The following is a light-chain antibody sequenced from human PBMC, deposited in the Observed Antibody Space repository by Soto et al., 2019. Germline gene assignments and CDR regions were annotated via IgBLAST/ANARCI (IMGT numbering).Light chain of an antibody. CDR3: QTWGTGMRV. V-gene: IGLV4-69*01. CDR2: LNSDGSH. J-gene: IGLJ3*02. Sequence: QPVLTQSPSASASLGASVKLTCTLSSGHSSYAIAWHQQQPEKGPRYLMKLNSDGSHSKGDGIPDRFSGSSSGAERYLTISGLQSEDEADYYCQTWGTGMRVLGGGTKLT. CDR1: SGHSSYA.